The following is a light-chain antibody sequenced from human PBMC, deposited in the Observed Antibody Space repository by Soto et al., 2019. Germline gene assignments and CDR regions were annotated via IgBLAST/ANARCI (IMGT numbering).Light chain of an antibody. J-gene: IGKJ1*01. CDR1: QSVSSN. CDR2: GAS. Sequence: QAPLYLSPGERATLSCRASQSVSSNLAWYQQKPGQAPRLLIYGASTRATGIPARFSGSGSGTEFTLTISSLQSEDFAVYYCQQYNNLPRPFGQVTKVDIK. V-gene: IGKV3-15*01. CDR3: QQYNNLPRP.